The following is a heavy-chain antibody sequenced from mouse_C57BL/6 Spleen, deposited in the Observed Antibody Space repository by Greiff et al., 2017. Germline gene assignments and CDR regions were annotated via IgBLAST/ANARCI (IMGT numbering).Heavy chain of an antibody. D-gene: IGHD2-4*01. CDR1: GYTFTEYT. Sequence: QVHVKQSGAELVKPGASVKLSCKASGYTFTEYTIHWVKQRSGQGLEWIGWFYPGSGSIKYNEKFKDKATLTADKSSSTVYMELSRLTSEDSAVYFCARPLYYDYDDPFAYWGQGTLVTVSA. CDR2: FYPGSGSI. V-gene: IGHV1-62-2*01. CDR3: ARPLYYDYDDPFAY. J-gene: IGHJ3*01.